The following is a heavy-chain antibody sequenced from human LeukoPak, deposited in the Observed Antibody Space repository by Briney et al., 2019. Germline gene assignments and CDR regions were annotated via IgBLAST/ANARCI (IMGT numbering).Heavy chain of an antibody. CDR1: GASISSSTDY. V-gene: IGHV4-39*01. CDR2: IYYSEST. CDR3: ARHEGRSVDTAMPN. J-gene: IGHJ4*02. D-gene: IGHD5-18*01. Sequence: SETLSLTCTVSGASISSSTDYWGWIRQPPGKGLEWIANIYYSESTYYNPSLKSRVTISVDTSKNQFSLKLSSVTAADTAVYYCARHEGRSVDTAMPNWGQGTLVTVSS.